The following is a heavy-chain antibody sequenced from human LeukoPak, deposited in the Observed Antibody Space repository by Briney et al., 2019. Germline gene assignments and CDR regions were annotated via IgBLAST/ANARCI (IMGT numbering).Heavy chain of an antibody. CDR1: GGFISSYY. Sequence: SETLSLTCTISGGFISSYYWSWIRQPPGKGLEWIGYIYYSGTTTYSPSLKSRITMSVDTSKNQFSLRLNSVTAADTAVYYCARRGAARRSDGLDVWGPGTPVTVSS. CDR3: ARRGAARRSDGLDV. J-gene: IGHJ6*02. CDR2: IYYSGTT. D-gene: IGHD6-6*01. V-gene: IGHV4-59*08.